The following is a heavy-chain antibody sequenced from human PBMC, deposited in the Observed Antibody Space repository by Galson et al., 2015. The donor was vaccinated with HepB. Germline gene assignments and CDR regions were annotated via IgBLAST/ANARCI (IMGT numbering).Heavy chain of an antibody. CDR3: TTDPPFQILLYDLDV. CDR2: IKRKNDGETT. CDR1: GFTFSNAW. J-gene: IGHJ6*02. Sequence: SLRLSCAASGFTFSNAWMSWVRQAPGKGLERVGRIKRKNDGETTDYAAPVKGRFTISRDDSKNTLYLQMNSLKTEDTGVYYCTTDPPFQILLYDLDVWGQGTTVTVSS. V-gene: IGHV3-15*01. D-gene: IGHD3-9*01.